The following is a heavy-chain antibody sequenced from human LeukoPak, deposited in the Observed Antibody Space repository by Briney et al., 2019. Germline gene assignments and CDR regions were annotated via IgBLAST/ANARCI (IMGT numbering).Heavy chain of an antibody. V-gene: IGHV3-23*01. Sequence: GESLRLSCAGSGFTFSSYAMSWVRQAPGKGLVWFSTLSGSGGTTYYADSVKGRFTISRDNSKNTLYLQMSSLRAEDTALYYCAKYCSSSSCSNRGAYYGMDVWGQGTTVTVSS. CDR1: GFTFSSYA. J-gene: IGHJ6*02. CDR2: LSGSGGTT. CDR3: AKYCSSSSCSNRGAYYGMDV. D-gene: IGHD2-2*01.